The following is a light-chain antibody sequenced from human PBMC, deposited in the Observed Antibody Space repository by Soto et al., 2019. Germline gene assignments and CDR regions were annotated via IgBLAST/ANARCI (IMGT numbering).Light chain of an antibody. CDR1: QTISSRY. Sequence: EIVLAQSPGTLSLSPGERATLSCRASQTISSRYLTWYQQKPGQVPRLLIYGASSRATGIPDRFSGSGSGTDFTLTINSLQAEDVAVYYCQQYYFTPWTFGQGTKVEIK. CDR2: GAS. J-gene: IGKJ1*01. CDR3: QQYYFTPWT. V-gene: IGKV3-20*01.